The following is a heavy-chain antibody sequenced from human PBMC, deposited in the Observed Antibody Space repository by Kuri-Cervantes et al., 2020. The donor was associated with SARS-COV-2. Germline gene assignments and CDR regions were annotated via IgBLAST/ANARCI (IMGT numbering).Heavy chain of an antibody. CDR1: GFTFSSYS. CDR3: ARGARAFYYYYGMDV. J-gene: IGHJ6*02. Sequence: GGSLRLSCAASGFTFSSYSMNWVRQAPGKGLEWVSYISSSSSTIYYADSVKGRFTISRDNSKNTLYLQMNSLRAEDTAVYYCARGARAFYYYYGMDVWGQGTTVTVSS. V-gene: IGHV3-48*01. CDR2: ISSSSSTI.